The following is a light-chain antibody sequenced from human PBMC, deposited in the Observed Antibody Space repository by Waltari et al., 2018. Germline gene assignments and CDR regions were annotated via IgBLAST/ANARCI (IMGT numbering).Light chain of an antibody. CDR2: DVN. CDR1: NSDVGGYNN. V-gene: IGLV2-11*01. J-gene: IGLJ2*01. Sequence: QSALTQPRSVSGSPGQSVTISCTGTNSDVGGYNNVPWYQQHPYKAPKLMIYDVNKRPSGVPDRFSGSKSGNTASLTISGLQTEDEADYYCCSYAGTYTSYMFFGGGTKLTVL. CDR3: CSYAGTYTSYMF.